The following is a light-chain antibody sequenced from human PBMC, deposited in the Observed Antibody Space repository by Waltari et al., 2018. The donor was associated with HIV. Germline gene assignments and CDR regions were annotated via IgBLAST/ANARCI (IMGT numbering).Light chain of an antibody. V-gene: IGLV1-40*01. CDR2: GNN. Sequence: QSVLTQPPSVSGAPGQRVTISCTGITSNIGAGSDDHWYQHLPGTAPKLLIYGNNNRPSGVPDRFSGSRSGTSSSLAITGLQAEDEAVYYCQSYDSSLSVNWVFGGGTKLTVL. CDR3: QSYDSSLSVNWV. CDR1: TSNIGAGSD. J-gene: IGLJ3*02.